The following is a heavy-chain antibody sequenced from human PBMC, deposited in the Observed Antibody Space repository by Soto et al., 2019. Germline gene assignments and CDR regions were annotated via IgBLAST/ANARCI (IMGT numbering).Heavy chain of an antibody. CDR2: MNPNSGNT. D-gene: IGHD3-9*01. V-gene: IGHV1-8*01. Sequence: GASVKVSCKASGYTFTSYDINWVRQATGQGLEWMGWMNPNSGNTGYAQKFQGRVTMTRNTSISTAYMELSSLRSEDTAVYYCARGRLLRYFDWLPERHDAFDIWGQGTMVTVSS. CDR3: ARGRLLRYFDWLPERHDAFDI. CDR1: GYTFTSYD. J-gene: IGHJ3*02.